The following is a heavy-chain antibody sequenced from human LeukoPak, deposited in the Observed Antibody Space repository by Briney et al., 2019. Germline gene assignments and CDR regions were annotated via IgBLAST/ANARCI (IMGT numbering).Heavy chain of an antibody. Sequence: GASVKVSCKASGYTFTSNAMNWVRQAPGQGLEWMGWINTNTGNPTYAQGFTGRFVFSLDTSVSTAYLQISSLKAEDTAVYYCARGSLYYDFWSGYYTGPYYYYYGMDVWGQGTTVTVSS. CDR1: GYTFTSNA. D-gene: IGHD3-3*01. CDR3: ARGSLYYDFWSGYYTGPYYYYYGMDV. J-gene: IGHJ6*02. CDR2: INTNTGNP. V-gene: IGHV7-4-1*02.